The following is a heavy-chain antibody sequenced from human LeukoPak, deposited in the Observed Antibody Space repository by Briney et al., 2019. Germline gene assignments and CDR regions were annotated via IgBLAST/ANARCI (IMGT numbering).Heavy chain of an antibody. Sequence: GGSLRLSCAASGFTFSSYAMSWVGQAPGKGLEWASAISGSGGSTYYADSVKGRFTISRDNSKNTLYLQMNSLRAEDTAVYYCACCSSTSCYYWGQGTLVTVSS. CDR2: ISGSGGST. V-gene: IGHV3-23*01. J-gene: IGHJ4*02. CDR1: GFTFSSYA. CDR3: ACCSSTSCYY. D-gene: IGHD2-2*01.